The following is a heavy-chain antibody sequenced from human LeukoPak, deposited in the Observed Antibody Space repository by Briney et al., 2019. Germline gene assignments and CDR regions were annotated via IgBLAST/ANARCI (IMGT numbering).Heavy chain of an antibody. Sequence: PSETLFLTCTVSGGSISSHDWKWIRQPPGKGLDWIGYISYKGTINYNPSLNSRDTRSVDTSRNQFSLKLSSVAAADTAVYYCAIGDDYKSTCFDPWGQGTLVTVSS. J-gene: IGHJ5*02. CDR1: GGSISSHD. D-gene: IGHD5-24*01. CDR3: AIGDDYKSTCFDP. CDR2: ISYKGTI. V-gene: IGHV4-59*11.